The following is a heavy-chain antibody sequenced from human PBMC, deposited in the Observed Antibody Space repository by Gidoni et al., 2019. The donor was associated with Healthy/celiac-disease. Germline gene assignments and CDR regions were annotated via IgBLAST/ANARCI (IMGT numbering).Heavy chain of an antibody. V-gene: IGHV1-24*01. CDR1: GYTLTELS. J-gene: IGHJ4*02. Sequence: QVQLVQSGAEVKKPGASVKVSFKVSGYTLTELSIHWVRQAPGKGLEWMGSFDPEDGETIYAQKFQGRVTMTEDTPTDTAYMELSSLRSEDTAVYYCATEEWLVHYFDYWGQGTLVTVSS. CDR2: FDPEDGET. CDR3: ATEEWLVHYFDY. D-gene: IGHD6-19*01.